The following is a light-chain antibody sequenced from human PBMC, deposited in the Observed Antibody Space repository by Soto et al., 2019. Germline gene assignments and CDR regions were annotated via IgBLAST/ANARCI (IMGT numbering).Light chain of an antibody. CDR1: QSVSRSF. CDR3: QQYGSSMYT. J-gene: IGKJ2*01. Sequence: EIVLTQSPGTLSLSPGERATLSCRASQSVSRSFLAWYQQKPGQAPRLLIYGASSRAIGIPDRFSGSGSGTDFTLTISRLEPEDFAVYYCQQYGSSMYTFGQGTKLEIK. V-gene: IGKV3-20*01. CDR2: GAS.